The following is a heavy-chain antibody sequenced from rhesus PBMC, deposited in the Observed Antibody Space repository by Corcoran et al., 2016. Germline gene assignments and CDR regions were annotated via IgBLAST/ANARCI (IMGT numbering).Heavy chain of an antibody. Sequence: QVQLQASGPGLVKPSETLSLPCDISGGYVRDAWWSWLRQSPGRGLEWIGGLLATRGATNHTPSRKRRVTISKSTPRNRFSLKLASVTAADTAVYYWTTHLAWSHLNFWGRGVLVTVSS. V-gene: IGHV4-80*01. CDR2: LLATRGAT. CDR1: GGYVRDAW. CDR3: TTHLAWSHLNF. D-gene: IGHD6-13*01. J-gene: IGHJ5-1*01.